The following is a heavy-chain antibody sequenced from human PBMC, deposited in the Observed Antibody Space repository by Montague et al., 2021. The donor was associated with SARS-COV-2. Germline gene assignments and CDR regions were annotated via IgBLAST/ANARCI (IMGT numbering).Heavy chain of an antibody. CDR1: GGSLSGFY. CDR3: ARSHDYRGNDYFDS. Sequence: SETLSLTCAVYGGSLSGFYWTWIRQAPGKGLEWVGEITHGGSTSYSPALESRLTTSLDTSKNQFSLKLDSVTAADTATYYCARSHDYRGNDYFDSWGQGALVIVSS. CDR2: ITHGGST. D-gene: IGHD4-23*01. J-gene: IGHJ4*02. V-gene: IGHV4-34*01.